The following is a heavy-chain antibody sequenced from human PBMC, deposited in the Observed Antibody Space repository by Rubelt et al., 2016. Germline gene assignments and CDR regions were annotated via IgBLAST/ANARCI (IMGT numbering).Heavy chain of an antibody. Sequence: QVQLQESGPGLVKPSETLSLTCTVSGGSISSYYWSWIRQPPGKGLEWIGYIYYSGSTNYNPSLKGRVTISVDTSKNQFSLKLSSVTAADTAVYYCAALKYYYYYMDVWGKGTTVTVSS. V-gene: IGHV4-59*01. CDR3: AALKYYYYYMDV. CDR1: GGSISSYY. CDR2: IYYSGST. J-gene: IGHJ6*03.